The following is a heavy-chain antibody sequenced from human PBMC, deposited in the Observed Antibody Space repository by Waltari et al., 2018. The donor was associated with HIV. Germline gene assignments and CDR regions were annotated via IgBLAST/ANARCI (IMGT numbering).Heavy chain of an antibody. CDR2: ISDNGNA. V-gene: IGHV4-34*02. CDR1: GGSFTSYN. J-gene: IGHJ5*01. Sequence: QVRLQQWGAGQLRPPESLSLTCAVYGGSFTSYNWAWIRQPPGKGLEWLGEISDNGNANYSPSLKGRVTMSVDTSKNQFSLKLNSVTAADTAVYYCARMVYGSGWFDYWGQGALVTVSS. CDR3: ARMVYGSGWFDY. D-gene: IGHD2-8*01.